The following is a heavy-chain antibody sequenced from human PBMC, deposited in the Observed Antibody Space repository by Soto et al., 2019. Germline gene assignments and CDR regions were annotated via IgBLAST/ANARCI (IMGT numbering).Heavy chain of an antibody. V-gene: IGHV1-18*01. J-gene: IGHJ4*02. CDR2: ISAYNGNT. CDR1: GYTFTSCG. CDR3: ARDSPPVDY. Sequence: TSAKVSCKAFGYTFTSCGLSCVRQAPGQGLEWMGWISAYNGNTKNAQKLQGRVTMTTDTSTSTAYMELRSLRSDDTAVYYCARDSPPVDYWGQGTLVTVSS.